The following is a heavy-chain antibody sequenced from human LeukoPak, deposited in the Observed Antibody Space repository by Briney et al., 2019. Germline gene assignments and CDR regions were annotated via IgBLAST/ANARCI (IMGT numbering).Heavy chain of an antibody. D-gene: IGHD3-16*01. V-gene: IGHV1-18*01. CDR3: ARGGNYYYDMDV. J-gene: IGHJ6*02. CDR2: ISSYNGNT. Sequence: ASVKVSCKASGGTFSSYAISWVRQAPGHGLEWMGWISSYNGNTNFAQKLQGRVTMTTDTSTSTAYMELRSLRSDDTAVYYCARGGNYYYDMDVWGQGTTVTVSS. CDR1: GGTFSSYA.